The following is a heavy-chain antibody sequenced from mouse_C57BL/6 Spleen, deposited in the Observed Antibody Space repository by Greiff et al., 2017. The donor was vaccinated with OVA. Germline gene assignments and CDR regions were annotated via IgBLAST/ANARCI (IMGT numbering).Heavy chain of an antibody. Sequence: EVMLVESGGGLVQPGGSLKLSCAASGFTFSDYYMYWVRQTPEKRLEWVAYISNGGGSTYYPDTVKGRFTISRDNAKNTLYLQMSRLKSEDTAMYYCARPHYYGSSYGFAYWGQGTLVTVSA. J-gene: IGHJ3*01. CDR1: GFTFSDYY. D-gene: IGHD1-1*01. V-gene: IGHV5-12*01. CDR2: ISNGGGST. CDR3: ARPHYYGSSYGFAY.